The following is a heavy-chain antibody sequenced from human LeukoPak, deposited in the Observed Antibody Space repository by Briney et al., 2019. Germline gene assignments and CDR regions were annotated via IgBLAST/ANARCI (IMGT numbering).Heavy chain of an antibody. J-gene: IGHJ6*03. D-gene: IGHD6-13*01. CDR3: ARDRAAGSLYYYMDV. Sequence: ASVRVSCKASGYTFTSYYMHWVRQAPGQGLEWMGIINPSGGSTSYAQKFQGRVTMTRDMSTSTVYMELSSLRSEDTAVYYCARDRAAGSLYYYMDVWGKGTTVTVSS. CDR2: INPSGGST. CDR1: GYTFTSYY. V-gene: IGHV1-46*01.